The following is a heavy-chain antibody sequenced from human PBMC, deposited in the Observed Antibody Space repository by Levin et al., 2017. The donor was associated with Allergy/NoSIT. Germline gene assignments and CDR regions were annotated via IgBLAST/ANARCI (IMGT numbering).Heavy chain of an antibody. J-gene: IGHJ4*02. V-gene: IGHV4-4*07. CDR2: SHISGGT. CDR1: DGSISSYY. D-gene: IGHD3-22*01. CDR3: ARGPGSTGYNFFDY. Sequence: SETLSLTCTVSDGSISSYYWSWIRLSAGKGLEWIGRSHISGGTNYNPSLKSGLTLSLDTSKNQFSLKLTSVTAADTAVYYCARGPGSTGYNFFDYWGQGIPVTVSS.